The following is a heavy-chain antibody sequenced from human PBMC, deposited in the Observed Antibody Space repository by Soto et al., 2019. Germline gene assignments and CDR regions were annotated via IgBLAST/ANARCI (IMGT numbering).Heavy chain of an antibody. D-gene: IGHD3-22*01. V-gene: IGHV1-69*13. CDR3: ARDQYYYDSSGYYDY. J-gene: IGHJ4*02. Sequence: SVKVSCKASGGTFSSYAISWVRQAPGQGLEWMGGIIPIFGTANYAQKFQGRVTITADESTSTAYMELSSLRSEDTAVYYCARDQYYYDSSGYYDYWGQGTLVTVSS. CDR1: GGTFSSYA. CDR2: IIPIFGTA.